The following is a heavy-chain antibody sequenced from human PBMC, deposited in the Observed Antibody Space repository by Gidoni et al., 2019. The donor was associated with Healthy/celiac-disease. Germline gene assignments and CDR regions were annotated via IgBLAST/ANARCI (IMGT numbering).Heavy chain of an antibody. J-gene: IGHJ3*02. D-gene: IGHD4-17*01. Sequence: EVQLVESGGGLVQPGGSLRRSCAASGLTVSSYSMNWVRQAPGKGLEWVSYISSSSSTIYYADSVKGRFTISRDNAKNSLYLQMNSLRDEDTAVYYCARDSGSLRWYPGELDAFDIWGQGTMVTVSS. CDR3: ARDSGSLRWYPGELDAFDI. CDR1: GLTVSSYS. CDR2: ISSSSSTI. V-gene: IGHV3-48*02.